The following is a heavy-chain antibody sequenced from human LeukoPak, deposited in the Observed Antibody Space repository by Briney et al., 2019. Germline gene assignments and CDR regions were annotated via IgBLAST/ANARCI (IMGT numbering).Heavy chain of an antibody. V-gene: IGHV3-23*01. CDR3: ARDHHRRLYDSQARDVFDI. CDR1: GFTFRNYG. J-gene: IGHJ3*02. Sequence: PGGSLRLSCAASGFTFRNYGMSWVRQAPGKGLEWVSAISNSGGNTYYADSVKGRFTISRDNSRNTLYLQMNSLRAEDTAVYYCARDHHRRLYDSQARDVFDIWGQGTMVTVSS. D-gene: IGHD3-22*01. CDR2: ISNSGGNT.